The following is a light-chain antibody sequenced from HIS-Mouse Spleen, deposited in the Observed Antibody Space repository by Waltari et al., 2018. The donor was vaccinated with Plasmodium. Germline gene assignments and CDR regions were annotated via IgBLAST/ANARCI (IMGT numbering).Light chain of an antibody. CDR3: CSYAGSSTYV. CDR1: SSDVGSYNF. CDR2: EGS. J-gene: IGLJ1*01. Sequence: QSALTQPASVSGSPGQSITISCTGTSSDVGSYNFVSWYQQHPGNATKLRIYEGSKRPSGVSNRFSGSKSGNTASLTISGLQAEDEADYYCCSYAGSSTYVFGTGTKVTVL. V-gene: IGLV2-23*01.